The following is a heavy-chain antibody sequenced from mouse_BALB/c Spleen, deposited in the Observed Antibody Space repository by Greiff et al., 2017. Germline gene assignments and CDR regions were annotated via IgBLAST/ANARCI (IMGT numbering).Heavy chain of an antibody. V-gene: IGHV5-4*02. D-gene: IGHD1-1*01. J-gene: IGHJ2*01. CDR1: GFTFSDYY. CDR2: ISDGGSYT. Sequence: EVQLVESGGGLVKPGGSLKLSCAASGFTFSDYYMYWVRQTPEKRLEWVATISDGGSYTYYPDSVKGRFTISRDNAKNNLYLQMSSLKSEDTAMYYCARDYYGSRDGDYFDYWGQGTTLTVSS. CDR3: ARDYYGSRDGDYFDY.